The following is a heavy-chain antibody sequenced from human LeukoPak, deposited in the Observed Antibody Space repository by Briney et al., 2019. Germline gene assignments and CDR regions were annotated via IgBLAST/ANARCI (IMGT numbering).Heavy chain of an antibody. J-gene: IGHJ4*02. V-gene: IGHV1-18*01. D-gene: IGHD2-21*02. CDR3: ARGRRTYCGGDCESCDY. CDR1: GYTFRSYG. Sequence: ASVKVSCKASGYTFRSYGITWVRQAPGQGLEWMGWISAYNGNTNFAQKFQSRLTMTTDTSTSTAYMELRRLRSDDTAVYYCARGRRTYCGGDCESCDYWGQGTLVTVSS. CDR2: ISAYNGNT.